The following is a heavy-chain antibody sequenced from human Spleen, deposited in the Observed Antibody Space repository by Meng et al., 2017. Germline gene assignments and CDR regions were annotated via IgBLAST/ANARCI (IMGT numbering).Heavy chain of an antibody. CDR1: GASVSSCVYY. J-gene: IGHJ5*02. V-gene: IGHV4-31*02. CDR3: ASVAYYDRSGRRYWFDP. CDR2: IYYSGST. D-gene: IGHD3-16*01. Sequence: HVRLQEVGRGLVKASPTLSLMSPVSGASVSSCVYYWSWIRQHPGEGLEWIGYIYYSGSTYYNPSLKSRVTISLDTSKNQFSLKLSSVTVADTAVYYCASVAYYDRSGRRYWFDPWGQGTLVTVSS.